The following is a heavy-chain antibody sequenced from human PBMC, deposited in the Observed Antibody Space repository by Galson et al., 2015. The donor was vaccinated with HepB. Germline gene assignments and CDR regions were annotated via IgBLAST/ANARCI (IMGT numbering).Heavy chain of an antibody. CDR3: ARDPADDFWCGYTALFDY. D-gene: IGHD3-3*01. J-gene: IGHJ4*02. CDR2: IKQDGSEK. V-gene: IGHV3-7*01. CDR1: GFTFSSYC. Sequence: SLRLSCAASGFTFSSYCMNWVRQAPGKGLEWVANIKQDGSEKYYVDSVKGRFTISRDNAKNSVYLQMNSLRAEDTAVYYCARDPADDFWCGYTALFDYGGQVTLVTVSS.